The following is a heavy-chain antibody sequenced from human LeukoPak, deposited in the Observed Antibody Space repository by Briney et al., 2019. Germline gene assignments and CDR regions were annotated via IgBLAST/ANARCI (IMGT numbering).Heavy chain of an antibody. V-gene: IGHV4-34*01. CDR1: GGSFNGQY. J-gene: IGHJ3*01. CDR3: ARNGRYCDTKCSGDAFDL. CDR2: IRPGGST. Sequence: PSETLSLTCAIYGGSFNGQYRSWIRQSPGMGLEWIGEIRPGGSTIYDPSVKGRVSITLDTSKSQYSLRLTSVAAADTAVYYWARNGRYCDTKCSGDAFDLWGQGTVVVVSS. D-gene: IGHD3-9*01.